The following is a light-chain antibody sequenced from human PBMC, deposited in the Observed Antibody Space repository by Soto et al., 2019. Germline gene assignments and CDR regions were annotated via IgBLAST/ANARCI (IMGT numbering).Light chain of an antibody. CDR2: AAS. Sequence: DIEMTQSPSSLSASVGDRVSITCGASQSISTYLNWYQQKPGKAPKFLIYAASTLESGVPSRFSGTGYGTDLTITITSLKNEDFATYYCQQSFSTTQTFGQGTKVDIK. CDR3: QQSFSTTQT. V-gene: IGKV1-39*01. CDR1: QSISTY. J-gene: IGKJ1*01.